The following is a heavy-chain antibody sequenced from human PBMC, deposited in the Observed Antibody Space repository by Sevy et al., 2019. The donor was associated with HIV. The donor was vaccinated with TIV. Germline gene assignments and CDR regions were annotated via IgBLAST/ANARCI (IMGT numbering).Heavy chain of an antibody. CDR2: ISGSGGST. CDR3: AKDGETYYDILTGPRGEDY. D-gene: IGHD3-9*01. Sequence: GGSLRLSCAASGFTFSSYAMSWVRQAPGKGLEWVSAISGSGGSTYYADSVKGRFTISRDNSKNTLYLQMNSLRAEDXAVYYCAKDGETYYDILTGPRGEDYWGQGTLVTVSS. V-gene: IGHV3-23*01. J-gene: IGHJ4*02. CDR1: GFTFSSYA.